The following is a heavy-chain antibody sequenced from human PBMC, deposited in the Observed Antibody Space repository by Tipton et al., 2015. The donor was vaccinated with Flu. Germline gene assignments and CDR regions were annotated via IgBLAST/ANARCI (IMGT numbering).Heavy chain of an antibody. J-gene: IGHJ4*02. D-gene: IGHD6-19*01. Sequence: SLRLSCAASGSTFSMYAMSWVRQAPGKRLEWISAISGGGGGTYYADSVKGRFTISRDNSRNTLYLRMNSLRAEDTAIYYCAKVIPEKVAGLDYWGQGTLVTVSS. CDR1: GSTFSMYA. CDR2: ISGGGGGT. V-gene: IGHV3-23*01. CDR3: AKVIPEKVAGLDY.